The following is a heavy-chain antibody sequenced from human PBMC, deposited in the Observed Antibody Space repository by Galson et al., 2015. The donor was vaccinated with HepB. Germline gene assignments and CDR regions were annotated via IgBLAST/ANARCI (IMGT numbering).Heavy chain of an antibody. CDR2: IWYDGSNK. Sequence: SLRLSCAASGFTFSSYGMHWVRQAPGKGLEWVAVIWYDGSNKYYADSVKGRFTISRDNSKNTLYLQMNSLRAEDTAVYYCARDKATVTIRNWFDPWGQGTLVTVSS. V-gene: IGHV3-33*01. D-gene: IGHD4-17*01. CDR3: ARDKATVTIRNWFDP. CDR1: GFTFSSYG. J-gene: IGHJ5*02.